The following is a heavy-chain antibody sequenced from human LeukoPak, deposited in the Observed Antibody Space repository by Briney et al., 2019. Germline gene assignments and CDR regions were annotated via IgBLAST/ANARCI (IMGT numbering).Heavy chain of an antibody. CDR3: ARTPFLYCSGGNCYSDY. J-gene: IGHJ4*02. V-gene: IGHV1-18*01. D-gene: IGHD2-15*01. CDR2: ISGYNGNT. CDR1: GYTFTTYG. Sequence: ASVKVSCKASGYTFTTYGLNWVRQAPGQGLEWMGWISGYNGNTNYAQKLQGRVTMTTDISTSTAYMELRSLRSDDTAVHYCARTPFLYCSGGNCYSDYWGQGTLVTVSS.